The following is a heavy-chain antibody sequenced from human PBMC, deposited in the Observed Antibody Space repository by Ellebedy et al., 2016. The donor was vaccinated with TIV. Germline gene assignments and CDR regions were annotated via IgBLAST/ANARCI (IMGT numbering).Heavy chain of an antibody. CDR1: GYIFTTYG. J-gene: IGHJ5*02. CDR2: ISGYNGNT. V-gene: IGHV1-18*01. CDR3: ARGNTYYYDGSGYGPYDL. Sequence: ASVKVSCKTSGYIFTTYGIIWVRQAPGQGLEWMGWISGYNGNTDYAQKLQDRVTMTTETSTSTAYMELRSLRSDDTAVYFCARGNTYYYDGSGYGPYDLWGQGTPVIVSS. D-gene: IGHD3-22*01.